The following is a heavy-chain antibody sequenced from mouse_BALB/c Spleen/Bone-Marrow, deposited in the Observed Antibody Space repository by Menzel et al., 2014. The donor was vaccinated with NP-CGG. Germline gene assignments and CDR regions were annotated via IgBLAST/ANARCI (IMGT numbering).Heavy chain of an antibody. V-gene: IGHV1S81*02. CDR3: SRGRRDALDY. CDR1: GYTFTSYY. CDR2: INPSNGGT. Sequence: VQLQQSGAELVKPGASVKLSCKASGYTFTSYYMYWVKQRPGQGLEWFGEINPSNGGTNFNEKFKNKVTLTVDKSSSTASMQLSSRTSEDSAIYYCSRGRRDALDYWGQGTSVTVSS. J-gene: IGHJ4*01.